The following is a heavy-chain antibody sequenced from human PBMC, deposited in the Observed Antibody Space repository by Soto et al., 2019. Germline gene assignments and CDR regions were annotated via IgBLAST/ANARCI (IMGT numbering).Heavy chain of an antibody. V-gene: IGHV4-34*01. CDR1: GGSFSGCY. J-gene: IGHJ6*02. D-gene: IGHD3-3*01. Sequence: PSETLSLTGAVDGGSFSGCYWSGSRQPLGKGLEWIGEINHSGSTNYNPSLKSRVTISVDTSKNQFSLKLSSVTAADTAVYYCARAFGVVPYYYYYGMDVWGQGTTVT. CDR3: ARAFGVVPYYYYYGMDV. CDR2: INHSGST.